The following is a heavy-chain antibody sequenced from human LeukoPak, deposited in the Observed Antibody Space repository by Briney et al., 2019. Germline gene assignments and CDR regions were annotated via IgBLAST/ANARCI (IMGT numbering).Heavy chain of an antibody. CDR1: GYTFTGYY. Sequence: GASVKVSCKGSGYTFTGYYMHRVRQAPGQGLEWMAWINPNSGATNYAQRFQGRVTVTRDTSISTAYMELSSLESDDTAMYYCVRDLMTTQTWDFDYWGQGTLVSVSS. CDR3: VRDLMTTQTWDFDY. CDR2: INPNSGAT. V-gene: IGHV1-2*02. D-gene: IGHD3-16*01. J-gene: IGHJ4*02.